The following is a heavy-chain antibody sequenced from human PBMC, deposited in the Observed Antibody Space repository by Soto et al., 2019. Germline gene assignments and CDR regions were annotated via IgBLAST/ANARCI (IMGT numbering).Heavy chain of an antibody. Sequence: PSETLSLTCTVSGGSISSGGYYWSWIRQHPGKGLEWIGYIYYSGSTYYNPSLKSRVTISVDTSRNQFSLKLSSVTAADTAVYYCARDPVKKGNYYYYGMDVWGQGTTVTVSS. CDR3: ARDPVKKGNYYYYGMDV. CDR2: IYYSGST. J-gene: IGHJ6*02. D-gene: IGHD6-19*01. V-gene: IGHV4-31*03. CDR1: GGSISSGGYY.